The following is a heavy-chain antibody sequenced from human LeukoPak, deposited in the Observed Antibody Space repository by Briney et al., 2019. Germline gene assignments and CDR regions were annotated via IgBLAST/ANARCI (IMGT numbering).Heavy chain of an antibody. CDR3: ARDGGGLLWFGELLGYFDY. CDR2: INSDGINT. V-gene: IGHV3-74*01. D-gene: IGHD3-10*01. J-gene: IGHJ4*02. CDR1: GFTFSSYW. Sequence: GGSLRLSCAASGFTFSSYWMHWVRQAPGKGLVWVSRINSDGINTSYADSVKGRFTISRDNAKNSLYLQMNSLRAEDTAVYYCARDGGGLLWFGELLGYFDYWGQGTPVTVSS.